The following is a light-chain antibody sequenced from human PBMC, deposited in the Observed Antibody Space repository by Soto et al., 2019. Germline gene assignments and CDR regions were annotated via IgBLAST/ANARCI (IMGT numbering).Light chain of an antibody. Sequence: QSALTQPRAVSGSPGQSVTISCTGTSSDVGVYNYVSWYQQYPGKAPKIMIYEDTKRPSGVSSRFSGSKSGNTASLTISGLQTEDEADYFCCSYAGSRTFVAFGGGTQLTVL. CDR2: EDT. CDR3: CSYAGSRTFVA. V-gene: IGLV2-11*01. J-gene: IGLJ2*01. CDR1: SSDVGVYNY.